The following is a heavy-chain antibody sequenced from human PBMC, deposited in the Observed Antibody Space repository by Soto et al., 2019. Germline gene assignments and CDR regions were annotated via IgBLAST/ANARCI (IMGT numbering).Heavy chain of an antibody. Sequence: QVQVVQSGAEEKKPGASVKVSCKASGYTFTSYAMHWVRQAPGQRLEWMGWINAGNGNTKYSQKFQGRVTITRDTSASTAYMELSSLRSEDTAVYYCARGSGYYYWDDYWGQGTLVTVSS. CDR2: INAGNGNT. CDR1: GYTFTSYA. J-gene: IGHJ4*02. CDR3: ARGSGYYYWDDY. V-gene: IGHV1-3*05. D-gene: IGHD3-22*01.